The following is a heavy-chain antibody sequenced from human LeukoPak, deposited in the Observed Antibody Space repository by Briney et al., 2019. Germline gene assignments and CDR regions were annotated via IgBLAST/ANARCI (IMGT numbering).Heavy chain of an antibody. Sequence: SETLSLTCAVYGGSFSGYYWSWIRQPPGKGLEWIGEINHSGSTNYNPSLKSRVTISVDTSKNQFSLKLSSVTAADTAVYYCARDQDNWNYSLDYWGEGTLVTVSS. V-gene: IGHV4-34*01. CDR3: ARDQDNWNYSLDY. CDR2: INHSGST. J-gene: IGHJ4*02. CDR1: GGSFSGYY. D-gene: IGHD1-7*01.